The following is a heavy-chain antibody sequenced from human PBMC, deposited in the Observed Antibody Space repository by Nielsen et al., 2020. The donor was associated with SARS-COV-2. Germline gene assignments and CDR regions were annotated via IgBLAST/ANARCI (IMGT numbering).Heavy chain of an antibody. CDR3: ARGKAGVPAALMQVNWFDP. J-gene: IGHJ5*02. D-gene: IGHD6-13*01. CDR2: IYYSGSS. CDR1: GGSISSGGYY. Sequence: SETLSLTCTVSGGSISSGGYYWSWIRQHPGKGLEWIGYIYYSGSSYYNPSLKSRVTISVDTSKNQFSLNLSSVTAADTAVYYCARGKAGVPAALMQVNWFDPWGQGTLVTVSS. V-gene: IGHV4-31*03.